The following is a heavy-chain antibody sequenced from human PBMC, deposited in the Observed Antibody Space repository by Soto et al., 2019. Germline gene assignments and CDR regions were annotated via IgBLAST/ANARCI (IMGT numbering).Heavy chain of an antibody. V-gene: IGHV4-34*01. CDR1: GGSFSGYY. CDR3: ARGLAAARRLSILH. CDR2: INHSGST. D-gene: IGHD2-2*02. J-gene: IGHJ4*02. Sequence: SSETLSLTCAVYGGSFSGYYWSWIRQPPGKGLEWIGEINHSGSTNYNPSLKSRVTISVDTSKNQFSLKLSSVTAADTAVYYCARGLAAARRLSILHWGQGALVTVSS.